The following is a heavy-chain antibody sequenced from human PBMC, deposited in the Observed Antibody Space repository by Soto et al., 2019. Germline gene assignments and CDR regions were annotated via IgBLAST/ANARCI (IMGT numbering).Heavy chain of an antibody. CDR2: IIPLFGTP. CDR1: GGIFSTYA. D-gene: IGHD3-10*01. V-gene: IGHV1-69*01. Sequence: QVHLVQSGAEVKKPGSSVKVSCKASGGIFSTYAISWLRQAPGQGLEWMGGIIPLFGTPNYAQRFQRRVTITADESTSTAYMELSRLRSEDTAVYYCARDRDDYGSGNYYNRIDFWGQGTLVTVSS. J-gene: IGHJ4*02. CDR3: ARDRDDYGSGNYYNRIDF.